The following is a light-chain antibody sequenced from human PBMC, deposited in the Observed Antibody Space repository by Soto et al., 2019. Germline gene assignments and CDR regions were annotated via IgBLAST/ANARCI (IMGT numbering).Light chain of an antibody. CDR1: QAISNY. CDR3: QKYNSAPP. CDR2: AES. Sequence: DIQMTQSPASLSASVGDRVTITCRASQAISNYLAWYQQKPGKVPKLLIYAESTLQSGVPSRFSGSGSGTDFTLTISSLQPEDVATYYCQKYNSAPPFGPGTKVDLK. V-gene: IGKV1-27*01. J-gene: IGKJ3*01.